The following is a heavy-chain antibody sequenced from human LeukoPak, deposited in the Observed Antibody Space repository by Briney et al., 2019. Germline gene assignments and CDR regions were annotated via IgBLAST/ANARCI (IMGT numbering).Heavy chain of an antibody. CDR3: ARADLTTVTTLSEN. CDR2: ISYDGSNK. V-gene: IGHV3-30-3*01. J-gene: IGHJ4*02. Sequence: PGGSLRLSCAASGFTFSSYAMHWVRQAAGKGLEWVAVISYDGSNKYYADSVKGRFTISRDNSKNTLYLQMNNLRAEDTAVYYCARADLTTVTTLSENWGQGTLVTVSS. D-gene: IGHD4-17*01. CDR1: GFTFSSYA.